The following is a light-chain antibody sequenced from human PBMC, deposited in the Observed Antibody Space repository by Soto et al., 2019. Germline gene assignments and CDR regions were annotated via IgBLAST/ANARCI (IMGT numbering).Light chain of an antibody. J-gene: IGKJ2*01. V-gene: IGKV1-9*01. CDR2: AAS. CDR1: QGISSY. CDR3: QQLNSYPPDT. Sequence: DIQLTHSPSFLSASVGDRVTITCRASQGISSYLAWYQQKPGKAPKLLIYAASTLQSGVPSRFSGSGSGTEFTLTISSLQPEDFATYYCQQLNSYPPDTFGQGTKLEIK.